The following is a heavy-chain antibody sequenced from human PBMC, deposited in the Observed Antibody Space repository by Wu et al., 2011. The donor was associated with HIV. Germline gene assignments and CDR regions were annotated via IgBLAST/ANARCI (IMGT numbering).Heavy chain of an antibody. CDR1: GYTFTSYD. CDR2: MNPNSGNA. CDR3: ARVPPKDYYYGMDV. V-gene: IGHV1-8*01. J-gene: IGHJ6*02. Sequence: QVQLVQSGAEVKKPGASVKVSCKASGYTFTSYDINWVRQVGGQGLEWMGWMNPNSGNAGYAQEFQGRVTITRNTSISTAYMQLSSLGSEDSAVYYCARVPPKDYYYGMDVWGQGTIVIVSS.